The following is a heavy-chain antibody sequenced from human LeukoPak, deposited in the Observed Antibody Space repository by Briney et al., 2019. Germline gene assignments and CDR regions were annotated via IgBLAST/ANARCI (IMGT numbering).Heavy chain of an antibody. CDR1: GFTFSSYG. J-gene: IGHJ4*02. CDR2: IRFDGSDK. Sequence: GGSLRLSCVASGFTFSSYGMYWVRQAPGNGLEWVTFIRFDGSDKYYADSVKGRFTISRDNSKNTLYLQMNSLRAEDTAVYYCARAMTVAVPSYWGQGTLVTVSS. CDR3: ARAMTVAVPSY. V-gene: IGHV3-30*02. D-gene: IGHD4-23*01.